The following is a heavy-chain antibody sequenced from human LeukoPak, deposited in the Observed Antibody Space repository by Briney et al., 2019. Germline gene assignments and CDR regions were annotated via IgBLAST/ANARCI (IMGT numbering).Heavy chain of an antibody. Sequence: SETLSLTCTVSGGSISSSSYYWGWIRQPPGKGLEWIGEINHSGSTNYNPSLKSRVTISVDTSKNQFSLKLSSVTAADTAVYYCARDYRGYSYGFIDYWGQGTLVTVSS. CDR2: INHSGST. J-gene: IGHJ4*02. CDR1: GGSISSSSYY. D-gene: IGHD5-18*01. V-gene: IGHV4-39*07. CDR3: ARDYRGYSYGFIDY.